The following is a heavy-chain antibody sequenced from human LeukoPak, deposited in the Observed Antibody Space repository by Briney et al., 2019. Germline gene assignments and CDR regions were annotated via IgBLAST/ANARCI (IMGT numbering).Heavy chain of an antibody. D-gene: IGHD3-3*01. J-gene: IGHJ4*02. V-gene: IGHV3-7*01. CDR2: IKHDGSEK. CDR1: GFIFTNYF. CDR3: ATDRGWRTSGYYLYYFEY. Sequence: GGSLRLSCAASGFIFTNYFMSWVRQAPGKGLEWVASIKHDGSEKYYVDSVRGRFTISRDNTMNSLYLQMSSLRAEDTAVFYCATDRGWRTSGYYLYYFEYWGQGTLVTYSS.